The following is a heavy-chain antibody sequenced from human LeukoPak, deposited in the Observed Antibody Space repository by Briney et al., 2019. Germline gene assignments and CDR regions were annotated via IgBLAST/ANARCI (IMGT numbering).Heavy chain of an antibody. D-gene: IGHD2-2*01. CDR2: ISSTSNTI. CDR3: ARGTQRAFDI. CDR1: GFTFSSYS. Sequence: GGSLRLSCVASGFTFSSYSMHWVRQAPGKGLEWVSYISSTSNTIYYADSVKGRFTISRDNAKNSPYLQMNSLRDEGSAVYYCARGTQRAFDIWGQGTMVTVSS. J-gene: IGHJ3*02. V-gene: IGHV3-48*02.